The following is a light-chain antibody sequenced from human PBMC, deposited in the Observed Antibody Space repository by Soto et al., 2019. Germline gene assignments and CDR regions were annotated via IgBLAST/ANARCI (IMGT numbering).Light chain of an antibody. J-gene: IGLJ2*01. Sequence: SYELTQPPSVSVSPGQTASITCSGDKLGTKYACWYQQKPGQSSVLVIYQDTKRPSGIPERFAGYNSGDTATLTISGTQTMDEADYYCQAWDRSTVVFGGGTNLTVL. CDR3: QAWDRSTVV. CDR2: QDT. V-gene: IGLV3-1*01. CDR1: KLGTKY.